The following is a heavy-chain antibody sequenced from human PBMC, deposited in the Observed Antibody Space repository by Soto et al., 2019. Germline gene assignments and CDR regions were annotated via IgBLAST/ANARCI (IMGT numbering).Heavy chain of an antibody. CDR1: GFSVTTYR. CDR2: IYGGGST. CDR3: TKGTSTTSGPVY. J-gene: IGHJ4*02. V-gene: IGHV3-53*01. Sequence: EVRLVESGGGLIQSGGSLRLSCAASGFSVTTYRMSWVRQAPGKGLEGVSVIYGGGSTVYAASVKGRFTVSRDDSKNIVYVEMNSLTAEDTAVYYCTKGTSTTSGPVYWGQGTPVTVSS. D-gene: IGHD1-1*01.